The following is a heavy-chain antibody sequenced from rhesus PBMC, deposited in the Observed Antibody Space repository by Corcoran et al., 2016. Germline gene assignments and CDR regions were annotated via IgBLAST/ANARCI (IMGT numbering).Heavy chain of an antibody. D-gene: IGHD5-42*01. Sequence: QVQLQESGPAMVKPSETLSLTCAVSGGSISSSNWWSWIRQSPGKGMEWIGGIYCTGWSTETNPSSKIRVTISKDKSKYQCSLKVRSVTAADTAVYYCARDRGYSGYSYVYWGQGVLVTVSS. V-gene: IGHV4-93*01. CDR1: GGSISSSNW. J-gene: IGHJ4*01. CDR3: ARDRGYSGYSYVY. CDR2: IYCTGWST.